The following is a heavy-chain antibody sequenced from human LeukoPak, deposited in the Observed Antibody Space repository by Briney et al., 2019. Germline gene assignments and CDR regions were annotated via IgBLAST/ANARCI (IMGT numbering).Heavy chain of an antibody. J-gene: IGHJ4*02. CDR2: VHNDGSA. V-gene: IGHV3-66*04. CDR3: ARQIVGVRTFDS. Sequence: GGSLRLSCAASGFTVSSNYMSWVRQAPGKGLEWVSVVHNDGSAYYADSVKGRFTISRDNSKNALYLQMNSLRAEDTAVYYCARQIVGVRTFDSWGQGTLVTVSS. CDR1: GFTVSSNY. D-gene: IGHD1-26*01.